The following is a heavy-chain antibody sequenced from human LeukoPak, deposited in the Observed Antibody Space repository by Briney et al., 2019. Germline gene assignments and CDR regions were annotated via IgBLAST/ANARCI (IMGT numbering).Heavy chain of an antibody. CDR3: ASGSALVGIKY. D-gene: IGHD6-19*01. J-gene: IGHJ4*02. V-gene: IGHV4-59*04. CDR1: GGSISSYY. Sequence: SETLSLTCTVSGGSISSYYWSWIRQPPGKGLEWIGSIYHSGTTFHNPSLKSRVAMSVDTSKNQFSLKLSSVTAADTAVYYCASGSALVGIKYWGQGTLVTVSS. CDR2: IYHSGTT.